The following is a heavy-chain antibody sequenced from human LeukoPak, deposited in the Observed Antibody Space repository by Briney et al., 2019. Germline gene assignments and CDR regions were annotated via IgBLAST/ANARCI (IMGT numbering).Heavy chain of an antibody. J-gene: IGHJ4*02. CDR2: ISSSSGYI. V-gene: IGHV3-21*01. D-gene: IGHD6-19*01. CDR3: ARSPAYSSGWYVDYFDY. CDR1: GFTFSGYT. Sequence: GGSLRLSCAASGFTFSGYTMNWVRQAPGKGLEWVSSISSSSGYIYYADSVKGRFTISRDSAKNSLYLQMNSLRAEDTAVYYCARSPAYSSGWYVDYFDYWGQGTLVTVSS.